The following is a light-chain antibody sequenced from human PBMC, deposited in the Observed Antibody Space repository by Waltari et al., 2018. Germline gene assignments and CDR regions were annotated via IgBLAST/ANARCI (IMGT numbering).Light chain of an antibody. V-gene: IGLV1-40*01. CDR3: QSYDSDLIGVV. CDR2: DDS. J-gene: IGLJ3*02. Sequence: QSVLPQPPSVSGAPGQRLTMPCTGRRPTIGSPYNVHWYQQLPGTAPKLLIYDDSHRPSGVPDRFSGSKSGTSASLAITELRAEDEAEYYCQSYDSDLIGVVFGGGTKVTVL. CDR1: RPTIGSPYN.